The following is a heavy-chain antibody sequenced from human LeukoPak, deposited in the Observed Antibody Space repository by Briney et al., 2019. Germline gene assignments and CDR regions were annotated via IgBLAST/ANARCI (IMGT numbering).Heavy chain of an antibody. D-gene: IGHD2-15*01. CDR2: IKQDGSEK. J-gene: IGHJ4*02. V-gene: IGHV3-7*01. CDR3: ARLRDYCSGGSRYYFDY. CDR1: GFTFSSYW. Sequence: GGSLRLSCAASGFTFSSYWMSWVRQAPGKGLEWVANIKQDGSEKYYVDSVKGRFTISRDNAKNSLYLQMNSLRAEDTAVYYWARLRDYCSGGSRYYFDYWGQGTLVTVSS.